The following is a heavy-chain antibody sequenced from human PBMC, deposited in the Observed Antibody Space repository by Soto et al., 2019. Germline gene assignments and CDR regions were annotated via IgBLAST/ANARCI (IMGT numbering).Heavy chain of an antibody. D-gene: IGHD3-3*01. CDR1: GFTFSSYG. CDR2: IWYDGSNK. J-gene: IGHJ6*02. Sequence: GGSLRLSCAASGFTFSSYGMHWVRQAPGKGLEWVAVIWYDGSNKYYADSVKGRFTISRDNSKNTLYLQMNSLRAEDTAVYYCARDYRYDFWSGYYYYYYGMDDWGQGTTVTVSS. CDR3: ARDYRYDFWSGYYYYYYGMDD. V-gene: IGHV3-33*01.